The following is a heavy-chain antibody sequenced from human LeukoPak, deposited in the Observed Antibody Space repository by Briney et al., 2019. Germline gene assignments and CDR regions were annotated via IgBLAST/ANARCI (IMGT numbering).Heavy chain of an antibody. CDR1: GYTFSDYY. Sequence: GASVKVSCKASGYTFSDYYMHLVRQAPGHGLEWMGWVNPKNGVVHAAQKFYGRVAMSMDTSTHTAYMQLSRLTADDTAVYFCARDLRDGYWSGYYTDFWGQATLVAVRS. CDR3: ARDLRDGYWSGYYTDF. J-gene: IGHJ4*02. CDR2: VNPKNGVV. V-gene: IGHV1-2*02. D-gene: IGHD3-3*01.